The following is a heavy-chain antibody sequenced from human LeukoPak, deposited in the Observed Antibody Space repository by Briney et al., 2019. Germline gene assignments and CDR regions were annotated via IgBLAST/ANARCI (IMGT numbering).Heavy chain of an antibody. J-gene: IGHJ5*02. V-gene: IGHV3-30*03. CDR3: ARDWGDLLAFGP. CDR2: ISYDGSSA. CDR1: GFTFNAYA. D-gene: IGHD3-3*01. Sequence: PGPSLRLSCAASGFTFNAYAMHSVRQSPGKGLEWVAVISYDGSSANYADSVRGRFTVSRDNSKNIVYLELQTLTTDDTAVFYCARDWGDLLAFGPWGQGTLVIVSS.